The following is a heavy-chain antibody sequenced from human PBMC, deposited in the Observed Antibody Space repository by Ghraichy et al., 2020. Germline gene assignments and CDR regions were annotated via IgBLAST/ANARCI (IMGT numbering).Heavy chain of an antibody. D-gene: IGHD3-3*01. Sequence: GGSLRLSCAASGFTFSSYAMSWVRQAPGKGLEWVSAISGSGGSTYYADSVKGRFTISRDNSKNTLYLQMNSLRAEDTAVYYCAKSINFWSGPHYFDYWGQGTLVTVSS. J-gene: IGHJ4*02. CDR1: GFTFSSYA. CDR3: AKSINFWSGPHYFDY. V-gene: IGHV3-23*01. CDR2: ISGSGGST.